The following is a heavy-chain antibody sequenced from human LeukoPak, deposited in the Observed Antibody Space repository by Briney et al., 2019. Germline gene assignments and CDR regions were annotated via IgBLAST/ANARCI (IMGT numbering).Heavy chain of an antibody. CDR1: GFTFSSYG. Sequence: GGSLRLSCAASGFTFSSYGMHWVRQAPGKGLEWVAFIRYDGSNKYYADSVKGRFTISRDNSKNTLYLQMNSLRAEDTAVYYCARESISSGWPRNDYWGQGTLVTVSS. CDR2: IRYDGSNK. V-gene: IGHV3-30*02. D-gene: IGHD6-19*01. J-gene: IGHJ4*02. CDR3: ARESISSGWPRNDY.